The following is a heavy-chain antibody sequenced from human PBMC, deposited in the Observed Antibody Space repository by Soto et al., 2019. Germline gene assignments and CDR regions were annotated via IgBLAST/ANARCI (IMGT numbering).Heavy chain of an antibody. CDR1: GFTFSNAW. D-gene: IGHD2-21*02. CDR3: PTDPVVVTADAFDI. J-gene: IGHJ3*02. CDR2: IKSKTDGGTT. V-gene: IGHV3-15*01. Sequence: GGSLRLSCAASGFTFSNAWMSWVRQAPGKGLEWVGRIKSKTDGGTTDYAAPVKGRFTISRDDSKNTLYLQMNSLKTEDTAVYYCPTDPVVVTADAFDIWGQGTMVTVSS.